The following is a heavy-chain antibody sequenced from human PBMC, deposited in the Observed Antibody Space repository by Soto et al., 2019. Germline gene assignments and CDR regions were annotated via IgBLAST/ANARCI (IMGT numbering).Heavy chain of an antibody. J-gene: IGHJ6*02. CDR3: ARLEVYVDHYYYYYGMDV. CDR1: GYTFTSYG. CDR2: ISAYNGNT. V-gene: IGHV1-18*04. Sequence: SVKVSCKASGYTFTSYGISWVRQAPVQGLEWMGWISAYNGNTNYAQKLQGRVTMTTDTSTSTAYMELRSLRSDDTAVYYCARLEVYVDHYYYYYGMDVWGQGTTVTVS. D-gene: IGHD2-8*01.